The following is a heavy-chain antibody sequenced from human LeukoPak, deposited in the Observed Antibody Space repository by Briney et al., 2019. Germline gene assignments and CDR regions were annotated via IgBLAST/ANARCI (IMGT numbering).Heavy chain of an antibody. V-gene: IGHV3-66*01. D-gene: IGHD1-14*01. CDR2: IYSGGST. CDR3: ARARPVPPVSAAFDI. CDR1: GFTVSSNY. Sequence: GVSLRLSCAASGFTVSSNYTSWVRQAPGKGLEWVSVIYSGGSTYYADSAKGRFTISRDNSKNTLYLQMNSLRAEDTAVYYCARARPVPPVSAAFDIWGQGTMVTVSS. J-gene: IGHJ3*02.